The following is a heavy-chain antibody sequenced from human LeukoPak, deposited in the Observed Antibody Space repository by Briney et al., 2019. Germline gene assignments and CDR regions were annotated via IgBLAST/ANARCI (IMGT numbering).Heavy chain of an antibody. CDR3: ARGVWSSSISVRAEGY. V-gene: IGHV3-7*01. D-gene: IGHD6-6*01. J-gene: IGHJ4*02. CDR2: IKQDGSEK. CDR1: GFTFSSHW. Sequence: PGGSLRLSCAASGFTFSSHWMSWVRQAPGKGLEWVANIKQDGSEKYYVDSVKGRFTISRDNAKNSLYPQMNSLRAEDTAVYYCARGVWSSSISVRAEGYWGQGTLVTVSS.